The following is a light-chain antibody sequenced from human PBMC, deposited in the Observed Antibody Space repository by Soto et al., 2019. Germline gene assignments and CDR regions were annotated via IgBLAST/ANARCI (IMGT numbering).Light chain of an antibody. CDR3: QHYGTSRWT. Sequence: EIVLTQSPGTLSLSPGERAALSCRASQSVSSSYLAWFQQKPGQAPRLLIYGASSRAAGIPDRFSGSGSGTDFTLTISRLEPEDFAIYYCQHYGTSRWTFGQGTKVDSK. V-gene: IGKV3-20*01. CDR2: GAS. J-gene: IGKJ1*01. CDR1: QSVSSSY.